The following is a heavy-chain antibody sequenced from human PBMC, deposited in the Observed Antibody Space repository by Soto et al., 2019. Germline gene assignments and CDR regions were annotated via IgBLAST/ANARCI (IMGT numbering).Heavy chain of an antibody. D-gene: IGHD5-18*01. J-gene: IGHJ4*02. V-gene: IGHV4-59*01. CDR1: AGSISRYF. CDR2: ISYTVDA. Sequence: HVQLQESGPGLVKPSEPLSLTCSVSAGSISRYFWGWVRQSPGEGLEWIAHISYTVDASYNPSLKSRVTISLDTSKNQIALSLMSVTAADTAVYYCVGSLMSRAMESFDYWGQGTLVTVTS. CDR3: VGSLMSRAMESFDY.